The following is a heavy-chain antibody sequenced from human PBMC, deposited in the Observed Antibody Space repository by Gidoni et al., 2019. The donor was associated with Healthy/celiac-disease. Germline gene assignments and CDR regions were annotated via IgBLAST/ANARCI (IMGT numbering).Heavy chain of an antibody. V-gene: IGHV1-8*01. Sequence: QVQLVQSGAEVKKPVASVQVSCKASGYTFTSYAINWVRQATGQGLEWMGWMNPNSGNTGYAQKFQGRVTMTRNTSISTAYMELSSLRSEDTAVYYCASGYCSGGSCPRWGQGTLVTVSS. D-gene: IGHD2-15*01. CDR2: MNPNSGNT. J-gene: IGHJ4*02. CDR1: GYTFTSYA. CDR3: ASGYCSGGSCPR.